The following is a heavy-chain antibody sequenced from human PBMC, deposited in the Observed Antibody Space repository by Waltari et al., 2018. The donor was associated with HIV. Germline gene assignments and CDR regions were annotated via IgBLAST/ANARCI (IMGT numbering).Heavy chain of an antibody. D-gene: IGHD3-16*01. J-gene: IGHJ4*02. V-gene: IGHV4-31*03. CDR2: IFNSGGT. CDR1: PGSFTSVSFY. Sequence: QVQLQESGPGLVKPSQTLSLTCTVSPGSFTSVSFYWSWIRQHPGKGLEWIGYIFNSGGTYYNPSLKSRVTISLVTSKNQFSLNLSSVTAADTALYYCARGGGIPPVWGQGTLVTVSS. CDR3: ARGGGIPPV.